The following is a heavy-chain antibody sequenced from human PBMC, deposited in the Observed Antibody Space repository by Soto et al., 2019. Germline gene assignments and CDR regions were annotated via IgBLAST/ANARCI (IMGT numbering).Heavy chain of an antibody. Sequence: LSLTCTVSGGSINNYYWSWIRQPAGKGLEWIGRIYTSGSTNYNPSLKSRVTMSVDTSKNQFSLKLSSVTAADTAVYYCARVYSGSYYEFDYWGQGTLVTVSS. D-gene: IGHD1-26*01. CDR1: GGSINNYY. CDR2: IYTSGST. CDR3: ARVYSGSYYEFDY. J-gene: IGHJ4*02. V-gene: IGHV4-4*07.